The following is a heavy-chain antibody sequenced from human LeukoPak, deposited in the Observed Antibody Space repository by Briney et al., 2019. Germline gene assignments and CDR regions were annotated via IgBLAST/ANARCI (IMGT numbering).Heavy chain of an antibody. Sequence: PSETLSLTCTVSGGSFSSTTYHWGWIRQPPGKGLEWIGSVYYSGSTYYNQSLKSRVTISVDTSKNQFSLKLTSVTAADTAVYYCARQYYDSSGYYPWYFDYWGQGTLVTVSS. D-gene: IGHD3-22*01. CDR1: GGSFSSTTYH. CDR3: ARQYYDSSGYYPWYFDY. CDR2: VYYSGST. V-gene: IGHV4-39*01. J-gene: IGHJ4*02.